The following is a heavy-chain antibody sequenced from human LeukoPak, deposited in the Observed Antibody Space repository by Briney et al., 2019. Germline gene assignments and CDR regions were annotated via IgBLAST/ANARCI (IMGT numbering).Heavy chain of an antibody. D-gene: IGHD3-10*01. Sequence: SETLSLTCTVSGGSISSGSYYWSWIRQPAGKGLEWIGRIYTSGSTNYNPSLKSRVTISVDTSKNQFSLKLSSVTAADTAVYYCARAASYYYGSGSYYKDYYYYYMDVWGKGATVTVSS. V-gene: IGHV4-61*02. J-gene: IGHJ6*03. CDR1: GGSISSGSYY. CDR2: IYTSGST. CDR3: ARAASYYYGSGSYYKDYYYYYMDV.